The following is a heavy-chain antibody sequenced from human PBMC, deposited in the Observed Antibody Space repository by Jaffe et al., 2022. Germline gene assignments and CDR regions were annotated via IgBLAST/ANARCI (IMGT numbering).Heavy chain of an antibody. Sequence: EVQLVESGGGLVQPGGSLRLSCAASGFTFSSYWMSWVRQAPGKGLEWVANIKQDGSEKYYVDSVKGRFTISRDNAKNSLYLQMNSLRAEDTAVYYCASSIAAAGTGAFDIWGQGTMVTVSS. CDR2: IKQDGSEK. CDR3: ASSIAAAGTGAFDI. D-gene: IGHD6-13*01. V-gene: IGHV3-7*01. CDR1: GFTFSSYW. J-gene: IGHJ3*02.